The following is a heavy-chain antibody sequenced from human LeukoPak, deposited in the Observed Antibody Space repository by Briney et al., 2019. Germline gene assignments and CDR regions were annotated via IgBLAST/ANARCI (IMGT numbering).Heavy chain of an antibody. CDR1: GGSFSGYY. CDR3: ARGRMVYAIQTYNWFDP. V-gene: IGHV4-34*01. J-gene: IGHJ5*02. CDR2: INHSGST. Sequence: SETLSLTCAVYGGSFSGYYWSWIRQPPGKGLEWIGEINHSGSTNYSPSLKSRVTISVDTSKNQFSLKLSSVTAADTAVYYCARGRMVYAIQTYNWFDPWGQGTLVTVSS. D-gene: IGHD2-8*01.